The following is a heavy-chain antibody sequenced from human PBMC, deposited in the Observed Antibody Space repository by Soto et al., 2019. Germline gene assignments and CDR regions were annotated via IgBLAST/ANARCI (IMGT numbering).Heavy chain of an antibody. CDR1: DFSFSGYP. Sequence: QMQLVESGGGVVQPGRSLRLSCAASDFSFSGYPMHWVRQAPGKGLEWVAAISSDGGSKFYADSVEGRFTISRDNSKNMLFLQLSSLGPEDMAVYYCARPNNAGNGGAFDVWGQGTMVIVSS. V-gene: IGHV3-30*04. CDR2: ISSDGGSK. D-gene: IGHD1-20*01. CDR3: ARPNNAGNGGAFDV. J-gene: IGHJ3*01.